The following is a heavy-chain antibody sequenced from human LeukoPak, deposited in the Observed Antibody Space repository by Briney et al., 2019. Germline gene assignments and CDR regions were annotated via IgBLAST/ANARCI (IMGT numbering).Heavy chain of an antibody. CDR2: ISVYNGNT. D-gene: IGHD2-15*01. V-gene: IGHV1-18*01. J-gene: IGHJ6*02. CDR1: GYTFTSYG. CDR3: ARGYCSGGRCYDILNYQYGMDV. Sequence: GASVTVSCKASGYTFTSYGVSWVRQAPGQGPEWMGWISVYNGNTNYAQRLQGRVTMTTDTSTSTAYMELRSLRSDDTAVYYCARGYCSGGRCYDILNYQYGMDVWGQGTTVTVSS.